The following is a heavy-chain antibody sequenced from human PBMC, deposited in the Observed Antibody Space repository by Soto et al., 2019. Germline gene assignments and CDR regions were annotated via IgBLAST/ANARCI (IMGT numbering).Heavy chain of an antibody. CDR1: GFTFSGRS. Sequence: EVQLVESGGGLVQPGGSLRLSCAASGFTFSGRSMHWVRQAPGKGLVWVSGIDNAGTDSTYADSVKGRFTSYRDNAKNTLYLQMNRLRVEDTAVYYCARGWFGPEVWGKGTTVTVSS. V-gene: IGHV3-74*01. D-gene: IGHD3-10*01. CDR3: ARGWFGPEV. J-gene: IGHJ6*01. CDR2: IDNAGTDS.